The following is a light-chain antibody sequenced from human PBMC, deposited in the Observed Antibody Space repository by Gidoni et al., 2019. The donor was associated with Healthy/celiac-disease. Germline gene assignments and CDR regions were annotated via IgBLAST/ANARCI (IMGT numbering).Light chain of an antibody. V-gene: IGLV3-25*03. CDR2: KDS. Sequence: SYELTQPPSVSVSPGQTARITCSGDALPKQYAYWYQQKPVQAPVLVIYKDSERPSGIPERFSGSSSGTTVTLTISGVQAEDEADYYCQSADSSGTYQGVFGGGTKLTVL. CDR3: QSADSSGTYQGV. CDR1: ALPKQY. J-gene: IGLJ3*02.